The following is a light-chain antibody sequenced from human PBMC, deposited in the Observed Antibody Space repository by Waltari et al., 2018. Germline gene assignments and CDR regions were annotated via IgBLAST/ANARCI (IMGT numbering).Light chain of an antibody. CDR3: HQRDNWPRT. V-gene: IGKV3-11*01. Sequence: EIVLTQSPATLSLSPGESATLSCRASQSVGTSVTWYQQKAGQAPRLLIYDAPNRAPAIPGRFSGSGSGTDFTLTISSLDPEDFAVYYCHQRDNWPRTFGQGTKLEIK. J-gene: IGKJ1*01. CDR2: DAP. CDR1: QSVGTS.